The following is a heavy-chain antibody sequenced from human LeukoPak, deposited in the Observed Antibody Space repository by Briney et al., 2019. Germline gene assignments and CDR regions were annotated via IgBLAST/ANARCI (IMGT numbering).Heavy chain of an antibody. CDR3: AKEAGSTGYSYYYMDV. J-gene: IGHJ6*03. CDR1: GFTFRSYA. D-gene: IGHD1-26*01. V-gene: IGHV3-30-3*01. Sequence: GGSLRLSCAASGFTFRSYAVHWVRQAPGKGLEWVGVISYDANRKDYPDSVKGRFTISRDNSLNTLYLQMDSLRVEDTAVYYCAKEAGSTGYSYYYMDVWGKGTTVTVSS. CDR2: ISYDANRK.